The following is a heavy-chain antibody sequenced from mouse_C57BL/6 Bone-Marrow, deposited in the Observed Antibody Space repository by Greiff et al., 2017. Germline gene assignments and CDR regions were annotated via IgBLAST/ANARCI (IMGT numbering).Heavy chain of an antibody. J-gene: IGHJ3*01. D-gene: IGHD2-14*01. CDR3: ARHCGTTRGFAY. CDR1: GFTFSSYG. Sequence: EVKLVESGGDLVRPGWSLKLSCAASGFTFSSYGMSWVRQTPDKRLEWVANISSGGSYTYYTDSVKGQFTISRDNANNTLYLQLSSLKSEDTAMYYCARHCGTTRGFAYWGQGTLVTVSA. V-gene: IGHV5-6*01. CDR2: ISSGGSYT.